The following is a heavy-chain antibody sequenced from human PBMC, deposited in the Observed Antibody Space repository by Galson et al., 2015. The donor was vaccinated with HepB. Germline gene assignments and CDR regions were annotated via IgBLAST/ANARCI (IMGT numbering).Heavy chain of an antibody. J-gene: IGHJ4*02. V-gene: IGHV3-73*01. Sequence: SLRLSCAASGFTFSGSAIHWVRQASGEGPEWIGHIRSKATSYAALYVPSLKGRFTISRDDSKNMAYLHMRSLKTDDTAVYYCVRSGDFSGYSSRWGQGTLVTVSS. CDR2: IRSKATSYAA. CDR1: GFTFSGSA. D-gene: IGHD6-13*01. CDR3: VRSGDFSGYSSR.